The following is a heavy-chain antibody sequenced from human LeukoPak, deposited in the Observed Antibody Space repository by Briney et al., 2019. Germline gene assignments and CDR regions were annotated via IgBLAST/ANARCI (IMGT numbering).Heavy chain of an antibody. V-gene: IGHV3-21*01. CDR1: GFTFSSYS. D-gene: IGHD3-3*01. CDR3: ARGGWDFWSGYQGNYMDV. CDR2: ISSSSSYI. J-gene: IGHJ6*03. Sequence: PGGSLRLSCAASGFTFSSYSMNWVRQAPGKGLEWVSSISSSSSYIYYADSVKGRFTISRDNAKNSLYLQMNSLRAEDTAVYYCARGGWDFWSGYQGNYMDVWGKGTTVTVSS.